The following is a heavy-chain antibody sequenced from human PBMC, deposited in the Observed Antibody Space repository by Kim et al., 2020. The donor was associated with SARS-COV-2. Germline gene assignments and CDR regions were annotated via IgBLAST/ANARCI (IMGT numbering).Heavy chain of an antibody. V-gene: IGHV2-70*01. CDR3: ARESAISGATLDY. D-gene: IGHD1-26*01. Sequence: YSEALQTRLTISKDTSKNQVVLTMTNMDTVDTATYYCARESAISGATLDYWGQGTLVTVSS. J-gene: IGHJ4*02.